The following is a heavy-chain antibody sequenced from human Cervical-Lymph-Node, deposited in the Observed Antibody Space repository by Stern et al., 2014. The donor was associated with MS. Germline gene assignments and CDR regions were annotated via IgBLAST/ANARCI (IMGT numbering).Heavy chain of an antibody. J-gene: IGHJ4*02. CDR3: ASAYSSSHYYFDY. D-gene: IGHD6-13*01. CDR1: GFSFSSYA. CDR2: ICYDGSNP. V-gene: IGHV3-33*01. Sequence: VQLVESGGGVVQPGRSLRLSCGASGFSFSSYAMHWVRQAPGKGLEWVARICYDGSNPYNADSVTGRFTISRDNFKNTLYLQMNSLRAEDTAVYYCASAYSSSHYYFDYWGQGTLVTVSS.